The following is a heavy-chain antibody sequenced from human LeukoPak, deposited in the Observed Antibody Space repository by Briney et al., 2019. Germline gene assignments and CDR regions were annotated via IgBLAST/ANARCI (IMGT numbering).Heavy chain of an antibody. V-gene: IGHV1-69*13. CDR2: IIPIFGTA. CDR1: GYTFSSYG. D-gene: IGHD5-12*01. CDR3: ASSPLDIATQNPYYYYGMDV. J-gene: IGHJ6*02. Sequence: EASVKVSCKASGYTFSSYGISWVRQAPGQGLEWMGGIIPIFGTANYAQKFQGRVTITADESTSTAYMELSSLRSEDTAVYYCASSPLDIATQNPYYYYGMDVWGQGTTVTVSS.